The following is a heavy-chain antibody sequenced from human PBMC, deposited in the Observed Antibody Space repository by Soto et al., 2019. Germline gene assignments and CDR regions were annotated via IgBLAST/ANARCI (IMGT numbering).Heavy chain of an antibody. CDR2: ISGSGGST. CDR1: GFTFSSYA. V-gene: IGHV3-23*01. Sequence: TGGSLRLSCAASGFTFSSYAMSWVRQAPGKGLEWVSAISGSGGSTYYADSVKGRFTISRDNSKNTLYLQMSSLRAADTAVYYCSKYHESTYYDIFTGHGAWRPADNNYYYGVGGRGRETT. D-gene: IGHD3-9*01. CDR3: SKYHESTYYDIFTGHGAWRPADNNYYYGVGG. J-gene: IGHJ6*02.